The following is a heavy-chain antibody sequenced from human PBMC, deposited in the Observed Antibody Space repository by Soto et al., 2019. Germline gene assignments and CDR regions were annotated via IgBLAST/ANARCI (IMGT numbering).Heavy chain of an antibody. D-gene: IGHD1-1*01. V-gene: IGHV1-8*01. CDR3: ARGRPNPVRVGRHYGMDV. CDR2: MNPNSGNT. J-gene: IGHJ6*02. Sequence: QVQLVQSGAEVKKPGASVKVSCKASGYTFTSYDINWVRQATGQGLEWMGWMNPNSGNTGYAQKFQGRVTITRNTSISTAYMELSSLRSEDTAVYYCARGRPNPVRVGRHYGMDVWGQGTTVTVSS. CDR1: GYTFTSYD.